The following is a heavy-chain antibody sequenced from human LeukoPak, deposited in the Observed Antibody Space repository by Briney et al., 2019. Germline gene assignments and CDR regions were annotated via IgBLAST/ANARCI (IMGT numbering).Heavy chain of an antibody. CDR1: GGSFSGYY. CDR3: ARGGYDILTGYPIDY. CDR2: INHSGST. V-gene: IGHV4-34*01. D-gene: IGHD3-9*01. J-gene: IGHJ4*02. Sequence: SETLSLTCAVYGGSFSGYYWSWIRPPPGKGLEWIGEINHSGSTNYNPSLKSRVTISVDTSKNQCSLKLSSVTAAETAVYYCARGGYDILTGYPIDYWGQGTLVAVSS.